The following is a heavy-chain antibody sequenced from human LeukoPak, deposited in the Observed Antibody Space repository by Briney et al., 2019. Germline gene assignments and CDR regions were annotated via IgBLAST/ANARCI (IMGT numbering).Heavy chain of an antibody. J-gene: IGHJ6*02. CDR3: ARSLGPKAVTGRGRLYYYYGMDL. CDR1: GGSISTHY. V-gene: IGHV4-59*11. CDR2: IYYSGST. D-gene: IGHD6-19*01. Sequence: SETLSLTCTVSGGSISTHYWSWVRQPPGKGLQCIGYIYYSGSTNYNPSLKSRVTISVDTSKNQFSLSLSSVTAADTAVYYCARSLGPKAVTGRGRLYYYYGMDLWGQGTTVTVSS.